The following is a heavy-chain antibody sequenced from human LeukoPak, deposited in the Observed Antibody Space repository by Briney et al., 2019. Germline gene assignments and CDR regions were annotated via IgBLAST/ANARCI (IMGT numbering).Heavy chain of an antibody. Sequence: GASVKVSCKASGGTFSSYAISWVRQAPGQGLEWMGRIIPIFGTANYAQKLQGRVTITTDESTSTAYMELSSLSSEGTAVYYCARDSITMVRGEVYYYYYMDVWGKGTTVTVSS. CDR3: ARDSITMVRGEVYYYYYMDV. V-gene: IGHV1-69*05. CDR2: IIPIFGTA. CDR1: GGTFSSYA. D-gene: IGHD3-10*01. J-gene: IGHJ6*03.